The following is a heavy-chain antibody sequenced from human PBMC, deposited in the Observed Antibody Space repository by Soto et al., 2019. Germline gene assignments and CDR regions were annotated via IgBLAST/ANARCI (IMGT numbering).Heavy chain of an antibody. CDR1: GFTFSSYA. D-gene: IGHD3-10*01. Sequence: VGSLRLSCAASGFTFSSYAMSWVRQAPGKGLEWVSAISGSGGSTYYADSVKGRFTISRDNSKNTLYLQMNSLRAEDTAVYYCAKGRMVRGNNWFDPWGQGTLVTVSS. J-gene: IGHJ5*02. CDR2: ISGSGGST. CDR3: AKGRMVRGNNWFDP. V-gene: IGHV3-23*01.